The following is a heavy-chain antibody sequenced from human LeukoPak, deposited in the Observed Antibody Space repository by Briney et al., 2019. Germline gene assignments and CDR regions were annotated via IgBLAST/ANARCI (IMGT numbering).Heavy chain of an antibody. CDR1: GGSVSSGSYY. V-gene: IGHV4-61*01. D-gene: IGHD4-23*01. CDR3: ARAPTDDYGGNYYYYYGMDV. CDR2: IYYSGST. Sequence: SETLSLTCTVSGGSVSSGSYYWSWIRQPPGKGLEWIGYIYYSGSTYYNPSLKSRVTISVDTSKNQFSLKLSSVTAADTAVYYCARAPTDDYGGNYYYYYGMDVWGQGTTVTVSS. J-gene: IGHJ6*02.